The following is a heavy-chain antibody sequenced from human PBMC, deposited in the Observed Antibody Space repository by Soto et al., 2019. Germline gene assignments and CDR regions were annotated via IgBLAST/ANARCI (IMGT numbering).Heavy chain of an antibody. J-gene: IGHJ4*02. D-gene: IGHD1-7*01. V-gene: IGHV4-4*02. CDR3: ARRDTGTSVDY. Sequence: SETLSLTCAVSGGSFTSNNWWTWVRQPPGQGLEWIGEIYRTGSTNYNPSLKSRVTISLDKSENQFSLKVNSLTAADTAVYYCARRDTGTSVDYWGQGTLVTVSS. CDR1: GGSFTSNNW. CDR2: IYRTGST.